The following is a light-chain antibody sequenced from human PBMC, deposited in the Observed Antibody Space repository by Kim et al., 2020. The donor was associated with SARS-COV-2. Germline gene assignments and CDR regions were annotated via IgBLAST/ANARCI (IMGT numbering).Light chain of an antibody. Sequence: GQTVTLSCSGTYSKIGTNTVNWYQQPPGTAPKLLIYSNNLRPSGVPGRFSGSKSGTSASLAISGLQSEDESDYYCSAWDDTVHGPVFGGGTQLTVL. CDR2: SNN. V-gene: IGLV1-44*01. CDR1: YSKIGTNT. CDR3: SAWDDTVHGPV. J-gene: IGLJ3*02.